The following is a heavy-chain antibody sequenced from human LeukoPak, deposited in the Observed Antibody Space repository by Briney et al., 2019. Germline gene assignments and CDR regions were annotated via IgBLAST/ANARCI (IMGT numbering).Heavy chain of an antibody. V-gene: IGHV1-69*13. CDR3: ASTPPYYYDSSGYYPMGYFDY. Sequence: SVKVSCKASGGTFSNYPISWVRQAPGQGLEWMGGITPLFGRPNYAQKFQGRVTINADESTSTAYMELSSLRSEDTAVYYCASTPPYYYDSSGYYPMGYFDYWGQGTLVTVSS. D-gene: IGHD3-22*01. J-gene: IGHJ4*02. CDR1: GGTFSNYP. CDR2: ITPLFGRP.